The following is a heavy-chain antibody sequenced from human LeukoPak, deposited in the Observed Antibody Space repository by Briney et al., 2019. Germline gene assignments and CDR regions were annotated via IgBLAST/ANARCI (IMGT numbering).Heavy chain of an antibody. D-gene: IGHD2-2*01. CDR3: AKGRGKYCSSTSCVPGNYFDY. CDR2: INHSGST. V-gene: IGHV4-34*01. CDR1: GGSFSGYY. J-gene: IGHJ4*02. Sequence: SETLSLTCAVYGGSFSGYYWSWIRQPPGKGLEGIGEINHSGSTNYNPSLKSRVTISVDTSKNQFSLKLSSVSAADTAVYYCAKGRGKYCSSTSCVPGNYFDYWGQGTLVTVSS.